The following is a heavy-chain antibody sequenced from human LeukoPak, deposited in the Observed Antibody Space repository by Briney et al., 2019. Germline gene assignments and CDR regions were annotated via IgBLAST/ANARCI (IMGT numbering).Heavy chain of an antibody. J-gene: IGHJ5*02. CDR2: IWDDGNNK. CDR3: ARDSYQDYYGRFDP. CDR1: GFSFSNHG. V-gene: IGHV3-33*01. D-gene: IGHD3-10*01. Sequence: GGSLRLSCAASGFSFSNHGMHWVRQAPGKRLEWVAVIWDDGNNKRYANSVNGRFTISRDNSENTLYLQMNGLTAEDTAMYYCARDSYQDYYGRFDPWGQGTLVVVSS.